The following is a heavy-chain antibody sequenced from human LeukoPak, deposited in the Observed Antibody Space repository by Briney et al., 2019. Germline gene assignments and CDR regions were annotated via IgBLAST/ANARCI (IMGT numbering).Heavy chain of an antibody. D-gene: IGHD3-16*01. CDR3: ASWPGSRGRQYYFDY. CDR2: IWYDGSNK. CDR1: GITFSSYG. J-gene: IGHJ4*02. Sequence: VRSLRLSCAASGITFSSYGMHWGRQAPGKGLEWGAVIWYDGSNKYYADSVKGRFTISRDNSKNSLYLQMNRLRAEDTAVYYCASWPGSRGRQYYFDYWGQGTLVTVSS. V-gene: IGHV3-33*01.